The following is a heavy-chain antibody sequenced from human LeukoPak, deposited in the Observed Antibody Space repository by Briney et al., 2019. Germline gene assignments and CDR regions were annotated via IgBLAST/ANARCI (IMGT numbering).Heavy chain of an antibody. Sequence: GGSLRLSCTASGFTFGDYAMSWVRQAPGKRLEWVGFIRSKAYGGTTEYAASVKGRFTISRDDSKSIAYLQMNSLKTEDTAVYYCTRDYDWDAFDIWGQGTMVTVSS. CDR3: TRDYDWDAFDI. V-gene: IGHV3-49*04. D-gene: IGHD1-1*01. CDR2: IRSKAYGGTT. J-gene: IGHJ3*02. CDR1: GFTFGDYA.